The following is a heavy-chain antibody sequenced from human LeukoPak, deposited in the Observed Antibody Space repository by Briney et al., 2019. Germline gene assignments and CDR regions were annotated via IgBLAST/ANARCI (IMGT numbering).Heavy chain of an antibody. J-gene: IGHJ5*02. CDR2: IYHSGST. CDR1: GYSISSGYY. D-gene: IGHD6-13*01. CDR3: ARVNFGIAAAGTLDLQNWFDP. Sequence: PSETLSLTCTVSGYSISSGYYWGWIRQPPGKGLEWIGSIYHSGSTFDNPSLKSRVTISVDTSKNQFSLKLSSVTAADTAVYYCARVNFGIAAAGTLDLQNWFDPWGQGILVTVSS. V-gene: IGHV4-38-2*02.